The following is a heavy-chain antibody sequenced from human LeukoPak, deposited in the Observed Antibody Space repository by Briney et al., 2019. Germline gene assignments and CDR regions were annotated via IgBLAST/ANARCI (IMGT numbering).Heavy chain of an antibody. V-gene: IGHV1-2*06. CDR2: SYPNSGGT. Sequence: ASVKVCCKASGCTLTGCYRHWVRQAPVQVTETMGRSYPNSGGTNYALKFHGRVTMTRDPPITTPYMDLSRLRSDDTAVYYCARGPHDTAYYFDQWGQGTLVTVSS. CDR1: GCTLTGCY. D-gene: IGHD5-18*01. J-gene: IGHJ4*02. CDR3: ARGPHDTAYYFDQ.